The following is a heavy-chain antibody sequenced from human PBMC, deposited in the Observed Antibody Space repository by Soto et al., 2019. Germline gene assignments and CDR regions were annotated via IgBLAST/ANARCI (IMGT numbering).Heavy chain of an antibody. CDR2: IYYSGST. CDR1: GGSISSSSYY. Sequence: SETLSLTCTVSGGSISSSSYYWGWIRQPPGKGLEWIGSIYYSGSTYYNPSLKSRVTISVDTSKNQFSLKLSSVTAADTAVYYFARRTALLEWLWSDDWGQGTLVTVSS. CDR3: ARRTALLEWLWSDD. J-gene: IGHJ5*02. D-gene: IGHD3-3*01. V-gene: IGHV4-39*01.